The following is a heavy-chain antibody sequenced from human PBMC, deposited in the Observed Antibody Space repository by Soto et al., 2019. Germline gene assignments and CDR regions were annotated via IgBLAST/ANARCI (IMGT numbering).Heavy chain of an antibody. CDR1: GGSISRYY. V-gene: IGHV4-59*01. D-gene: IGHD2-8*01. Sequence: PSETLSLTCSVSGGSISRYYWSWIRQPPGKGLEWIGYAYYSGDTGYNPSLQSRVTMAVDTSKNQVSLKLTSVTAADTAAYYCARDRSTYGGGGTGEVKENWFDPWGQGALVTASS. CDR2: AYYSGDT. J-gene: IGHJ5*02. CDR3: ARDRSTYGGGGTGEVKENWFDP.